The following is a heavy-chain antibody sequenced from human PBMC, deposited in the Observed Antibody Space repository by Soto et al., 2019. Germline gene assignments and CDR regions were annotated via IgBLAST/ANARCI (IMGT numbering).Heavy chain of an antibody. CDR2: VNTYNGNP. D-gene: IGHD6-13*01. CDR1: GYTFTDYA. J-gene: IGHJ4*02. V-gene: IGHV1-18*01. CDR3: ARDSQYSTSWQRFDS. Sequence: QVPLVQSGVEVKKPGASVKVCCKASGYTFTDYAISWVRQAPGRGLEWMGWVNTYNGNPNYAQIFQGRVTMTTDTSTDTAYMELRSLKSDDSAVYYCARDSQYSTSWQRFDSWGQGTLVTVSS.